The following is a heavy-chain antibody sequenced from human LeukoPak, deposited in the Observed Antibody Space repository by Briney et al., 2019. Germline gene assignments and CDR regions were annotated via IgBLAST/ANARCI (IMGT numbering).Heavy chain of an antibody. CDR3: ARQVNDYGDFYYFDY. V-gene: IGHV5-51*01. J-gene: IGHJ4*02. CDR1: GYNFTSYW. D-gene: IGHD4-17*01. CDR2: IYPGDSDT. Sequence: GESLKISCKGSGYNFTSYWIGWVRQMPGKGLEWMGIIYPGDSDTRYSPSFQGQVTISADKSISTAYLQWSSLKASDTAMYYCARQVNDYGDFYYFDYWGQGTLVTVSS.